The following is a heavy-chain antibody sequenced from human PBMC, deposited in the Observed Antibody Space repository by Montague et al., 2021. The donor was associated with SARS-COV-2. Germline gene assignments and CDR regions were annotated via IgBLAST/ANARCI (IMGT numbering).Heavy chain of an antibody. D-gene: IGHD6-19*01. CDR2: IDYSGST. CDR3: AGIHSSGWAYFFDY. CDR1: GGSLKNCY. J-gene: IGHJ4*02. V-gene: IGHV4-59*01. Sequence: SETLSLTCSVSGGSLKNCYWSWIRQPPGKELEWMGYIDYSGSTNXNPSLRFRLTLSVDTSSNQFSLKLNSLTSADTAVYYCAGIHSSGWAYFFDYWGQGTLVSVSS.